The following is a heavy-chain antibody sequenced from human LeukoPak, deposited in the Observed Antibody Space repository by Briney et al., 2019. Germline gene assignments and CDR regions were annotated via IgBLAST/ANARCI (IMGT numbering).Heavy chain of an antibody. CDR2: ISSSSSYI. CDR1: GFTFSSYT. J-gene: IGHJ3*02. D-gene: IGHD3-10*01. CDR3: AREYVLLWSGTGGAFDI. Sequence: GGSLRLSCAVSGFTFSSYTINWVRQAPGKGLEWVSSISSSSSYIYYADSVKGRFTISRDNAKNSLSLQMNSLRAEDTAVYYCAREYVLLWSGTGGAFDIWGQGTMVTVSS. V-gene: IGHV3-21*01.